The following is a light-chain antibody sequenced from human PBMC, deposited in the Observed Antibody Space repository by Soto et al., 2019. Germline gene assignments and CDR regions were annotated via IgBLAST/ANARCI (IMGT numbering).Light chain of an antibody. CDR2: WAS. CDR1: QSLLYDSNNKNY. V-gene: IGKV4-1*01. J-gene: IGKJ4*01. CDR3: QQFYSMPLT. Sequence: DIVMTQSPDSLPVSLGERATINCRSSQSLLYDSNNKNYLAWYQQKTGQSPKLINSWASTRESGVPDRFSGSGSGTDFSLTINNVQATDVAVYYCQQFYSMPLTFGGGTKVSTK.